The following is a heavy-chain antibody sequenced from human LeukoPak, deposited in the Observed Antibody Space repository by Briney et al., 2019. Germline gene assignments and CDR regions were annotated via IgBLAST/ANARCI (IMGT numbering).Heavy chain of an antibody. CDR3: ARLGLGSGSSCDY. J-gene: IGHJ4*02. D-gene: IGHD3-10*01. CDR2: IYPGDSET. V-gene: IGHV5-51*01. CDR1: GDNFASYR. Sequence: GESLKISCKVSGDNFASYRIGWVRQMPGKGLEWMGFIYPGDSETKNSPSFQGQVTMSAEKSISTAYLQWSSLKASDTAIYYCARLGLGSGSSCDYWGQGTLVIVSS.